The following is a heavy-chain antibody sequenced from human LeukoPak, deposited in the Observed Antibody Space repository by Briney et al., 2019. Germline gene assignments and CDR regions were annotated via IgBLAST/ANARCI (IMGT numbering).Heavy chain of an antibody. CDR1: GGSFSGYY. CDR2: INHSGST. Sequence: KSSETLSLTCAVYGGSFSGYYWSWIRQPPGKGLEWIGEINHSGSTNYNPSLKSRVTISVDTSKNQFSLKLSSVTAADTAVYYCARHGYGDRDYWGQGTLVTVSS. D-gene: IGHD4-17*01. CDR3: ARHGYGDRDY. J-gene: IGHJ4*02. V-gene: IGHV4-34*01.